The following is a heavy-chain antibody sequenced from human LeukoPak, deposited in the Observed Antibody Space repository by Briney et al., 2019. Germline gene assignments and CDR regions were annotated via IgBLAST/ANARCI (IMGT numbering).Heavy chain of an antibody. D-gene: IGHD5-18*01. V-gene: IGHV3-64D*06. CDR2: ISSNGHST. Sequence: HPGGSLRLSCSTSGFTFSNYAMNWVRQAPGKGLEYVSTISSNGHSTYYADSVKGRFSISRDNSKNTLYLQLSSLRADDTAVYYCVKDRYTAGRPFDYWDQGTLVTVSS. CDR1: GFTFSNYA. CDR3: VKDRYTAGRPFDY. J-gene: IGHJ4*02.